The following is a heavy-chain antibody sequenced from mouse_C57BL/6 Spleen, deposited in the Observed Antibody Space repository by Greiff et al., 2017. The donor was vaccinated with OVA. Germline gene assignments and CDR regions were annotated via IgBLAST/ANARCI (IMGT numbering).Heavy chain of an antibody. D-gene: IGHD2-4*01. J-gene: IGHJ4*01. CDR1: GYTFTSYW. CDR3: ARRYDYDDAMDY. V-gene: IGHV1-52*01. CDR2: IDPSDSET. Sequence: QVHVKQPGAELVRPGSSVKLSCKASGYTFTSYWMHWVKQRPIQGLEWIGNIDPSDSETHYNQKFKDKATLTVDKSSSTAYMQLSSLTSEDSAVYYCARRYDYDDAMDYWGQGTSVTVSS.